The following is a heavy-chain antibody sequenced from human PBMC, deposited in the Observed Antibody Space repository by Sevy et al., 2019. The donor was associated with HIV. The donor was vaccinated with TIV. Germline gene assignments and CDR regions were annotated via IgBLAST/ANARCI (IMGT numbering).Heavy chain of an antibody. D-gene: IGHD3-10*01. Sequence: GGSLRLSCTASGFTFGDYAMGWFRQAPGKGLEWVGFIRSKAYGGTTEYAASVKGRFTISRDDSKSIAYLQMNSLKTEDTAVYYCTRLWFGELPHYWGQGTLVTVSS. V-gene: IGHV3-49*03. J-gene: IGHJ4*02. CDR3: TRLWFGELPHY. CDR1: GFTFGDYA. CDR2: IRSKAYGGTT.